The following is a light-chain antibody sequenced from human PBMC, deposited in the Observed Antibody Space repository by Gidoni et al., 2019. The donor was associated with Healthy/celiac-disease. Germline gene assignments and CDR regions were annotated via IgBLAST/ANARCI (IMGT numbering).Light chain of an antibody. CDR3: QAWDSSTGV. J-gene: IGLJ2*01. V-gene: IGLV3-1*01. CDR2: QDS. CDR1: KLGDKY. Sequence: SYELTQPPSVSVSPGQPASITCSGNKLGDKYACWYQQKPGQSPVLVIYQDSKRPSGIPRRFSGSNSGNTATLTISGTQAMDEADYYCQAWDSSTGVFGGGTKLTVL.